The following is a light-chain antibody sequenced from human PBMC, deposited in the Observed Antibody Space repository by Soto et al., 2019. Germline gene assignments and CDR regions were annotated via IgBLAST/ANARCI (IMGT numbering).Light chain of an antibody. J-gene: IGKJ1*01. V-gene: IGKV3-20*01. CDR1: QSVNSNF. CDR3: QQYGSSPRT. CDR2: GAS. Sequence: EIVLTQSPATLSLSPGERATLSCRASQSVNSNFLAWYQQRPGQAPRLLIYGASNRATGIPDRFSGSGSGTDFTLTISRLEPEDFAVYYCQQYGSSPRTFGQGTKVDIK.